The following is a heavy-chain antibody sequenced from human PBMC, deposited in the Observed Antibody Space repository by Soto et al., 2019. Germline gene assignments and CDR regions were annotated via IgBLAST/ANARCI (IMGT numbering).Heavy chain of an antibody. CDR1: GFTFSSYG. J-gene: IGHJ6*02. Sequence: QVQLVESGGGVVQPGRSLRLSCAASGFTFSSYGMHWVRQAPGKGLEWVAVIWYDGSNKYYADSVKGRFTISRDNSKNTLYLQMNSLRAEDTALYYCARDEGLGVNYYYYGMDVWGQGTTVTVSS. V-gene: IGHV3-33*01. CDR3: ARDEGLGVNYYYYGMDV. CDR2: IWYDGSNK. D-gene: IGHD3-10*01.